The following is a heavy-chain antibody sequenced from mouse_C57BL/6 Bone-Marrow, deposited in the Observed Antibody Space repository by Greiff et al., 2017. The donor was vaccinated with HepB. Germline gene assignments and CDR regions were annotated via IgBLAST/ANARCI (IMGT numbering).Heavy chain of an antibody. CDR3: ARSDGYYPHFDY. J-gene: IGHJ2*01. CDR2: INPNNGGT. V-gene: IGHV1-18*01. CDR1: GYTFTDYN. D-gene: IGHD2-3*01. Sequence: VQLKESGPELVKPGASVKIPCKASGYTFTDYNMDWVKQSHGKSLEWIGDINPNNGGTIYNQKFKGKATLTVDKSSSTAYMELRSLTSEDTAVYYCARSDGYYPHFDYWGQGTTLTVSS.